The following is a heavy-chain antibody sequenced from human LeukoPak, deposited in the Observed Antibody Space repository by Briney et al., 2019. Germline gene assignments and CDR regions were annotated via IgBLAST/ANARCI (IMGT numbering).Heavy chain of an antibody. V-gene: IGHV3-33*08. J-gene: IGHJ4*02. D-gene: IGHD5-18*01. CDR2: IWHDGSNE. CDR1: GFTFSSYA. CDR3: ARDQIYTYGTTAPLDY. Sequence: GGSLRLSCAASGFTFSSYAMSWVRQAPGKGLEWVAIIWHDGSNEYYADSVKGRFTISRDNSKNTLYLQMNSLIVEDTAVYYCARDQIYTYGTTAPLDYWGQGTLVTVSS.